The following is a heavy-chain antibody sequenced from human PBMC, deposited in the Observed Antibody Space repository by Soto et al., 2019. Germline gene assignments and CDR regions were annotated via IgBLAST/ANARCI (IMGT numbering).Heavy chain of an antibody. D-gene: IGHD6-19*01. J-gene: IGHJ4*02. Sequence: PGGSLRLSCAASGFTFSSYSMNWVRQAPGKGLEWVSYISSSSSTIYYADSVKGRFTISRDNAKNSLYLQMNSLRAEDTAVYYCATTFLGYSSGWTDYWGQGTLVTVSS. CDR1: GFTFSSYS. CDR3: ATTFLGYSSGWTDY. CDR2: ISSSSSTI. V-gene: IGHV3-48*01.